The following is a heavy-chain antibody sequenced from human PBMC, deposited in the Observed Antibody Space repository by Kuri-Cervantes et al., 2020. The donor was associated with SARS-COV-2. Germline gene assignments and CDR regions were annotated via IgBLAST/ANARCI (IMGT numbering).Heavy chain of an antibody. CDR3: ARLCMITFGGVIVRVFDY. CDR2: IYYSGST. CDR1: GGSISSSSYY. Sequence: SCTVSGGSISSSSYYWGWIRQPPGKGLEWIGYIYYSGSTYYNPSLKSRVTISVDTSKNQFSLKLSSVTAADTAVYYCARLCMITFGGVIVRVFDYWGQGTLVTVSS. J-gene: IGHJ4*02. V-gene: IGHV4-30-4*01. D-gene: IGHD3-16*02.